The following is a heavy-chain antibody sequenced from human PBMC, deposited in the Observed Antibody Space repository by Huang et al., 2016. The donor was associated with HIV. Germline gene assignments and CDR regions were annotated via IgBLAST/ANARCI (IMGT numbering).Heavy chain of an antibody. CDR1: GGSIRSDNYY. D-gene: IGHD3-10*01. J-gene: IGHJ4*02. CDR3: ARLPGSITMIRGVITDPY. Sequence: QLQLQESGPGLVKPSETLSLTCTVSGGSIRSDNYYWGWIRQPPGKGLEWIGSIYYSGSHYYNPSLKSRVTITVDTSKKQFSLKMRSVTAADTAVYYCARLPGSITMIRGVITDPYWGQGTLVTVSS. CDR2: IYYSGSH. V-gene: IGHV4-39*01.